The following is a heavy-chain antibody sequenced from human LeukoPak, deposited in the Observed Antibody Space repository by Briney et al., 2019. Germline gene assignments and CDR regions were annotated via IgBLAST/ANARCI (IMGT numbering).Heavy chain of an antibody. V-gene: IGHV3-64*01. CDR1: GFTFSRYA. Sequence: GGPLRLSCAASGFTFSRYAMHWVRQAPGKGLESVSAISSNGGSTYYANSVKGRFTISRDNSKNTLYLQMGSLRAEDLAVYYCARDFGLTGKVDYWGQGTLVTVSS. J-gene: IGHJ4*02. CDR3: ARDFGLTGKVDY. CDR2: ISSNGGST. D-gene: IGHD1-20*01.